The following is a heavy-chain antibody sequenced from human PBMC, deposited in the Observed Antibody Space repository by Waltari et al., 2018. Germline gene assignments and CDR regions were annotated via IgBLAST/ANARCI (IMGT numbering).Heavy chain of an antibody. CDR3: ATLTPPTVTTGHYYYYMDV. CDR2: VEPEDGET. V-gene: IGHV1-69-2*01. J-gene: IGHJ6*03. D-gene: IGHD4-4*01. Sequence: EVQLVQSGAEVKKPGATVKISCKASGYTFTDYYMHWVKPAPGTGLEWMGRVEPEDGETIYAEKFQGRVTITADTSTDTAYMELSSLRSEDTAVYYCATLTPPTVTTGHYYYYMDVWGKGTTVTVSS. CDR1: GYTFTDYY.